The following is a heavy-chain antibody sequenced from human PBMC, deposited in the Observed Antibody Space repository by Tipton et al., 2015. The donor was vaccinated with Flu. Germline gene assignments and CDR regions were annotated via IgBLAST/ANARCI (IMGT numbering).Heavy chain of an antibody. CDR1: SGSIRSTNYF. V-gene: IGHV4-39*01. CDR3: ASRIPFFRGVLPDV. CDR2: IYPSGTT. D-gene: IGHD3-10*01. J-gene: IGHJ6*04. Sequence: TLSLTCTVSSGSIRSTNYFCAWIRQPPGKGLELIGSIYPSGTTYYNPSLKSRVTISVDTSKSQFSLKLRSVTAADTAVYYCASRIPFFRGVLPDVWGTGTTVIVSS.